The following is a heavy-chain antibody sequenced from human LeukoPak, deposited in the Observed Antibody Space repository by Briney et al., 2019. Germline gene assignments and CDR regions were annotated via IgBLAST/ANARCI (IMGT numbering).Heavy chain of an antibody. V-gene: IGHV3-23*01. CDR1: GFTFSTHD. CDR2: ISGSGSST. D-gene: IGHD3-9*01. Sequence: GGSLRLSCAASGFTFSTHDLNWVRQAPGKGLEWVSAISGSGSSTYYADSVKGRFTISRDNSKNTLYLQMNSLRAEDTAVYYCAKDPPPYYDILTGYVTGDAFDIWGQGTMVTVSS. J-gene: IGHJ3*02. CDR3: AKDPPPYYDILTGYVTGDAFDI.